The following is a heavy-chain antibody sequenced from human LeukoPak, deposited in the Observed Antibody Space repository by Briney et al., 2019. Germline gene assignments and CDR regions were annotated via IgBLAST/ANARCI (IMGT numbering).Heavy chain of an antibody. D-gene: IGHD6-25*01. Sequence: GGSLRLSCAASGFTFSGSAMHWVRQASGKGLEWVGRIRSKANSYATAYAASVKGRFTISRDDSKNTAYLQLNSLRAEDTALYYCAAVIDYWGQGTLVTVSS. CDR2: IRSKANSYAT. CDR3: AAVIDY. V-gene: IGHV3-73*01. CDR1: GFTFSGSA. J-gene: IGHJ4*02.